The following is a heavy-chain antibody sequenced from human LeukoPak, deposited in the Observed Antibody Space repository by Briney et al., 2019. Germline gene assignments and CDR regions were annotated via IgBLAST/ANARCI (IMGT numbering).Heavy chain of an antibody. CDR1: GFTFDDYG. V-gene: IGHV3-49*04. CDR2: IRSTVYGATT. D-gene: IGHD3-10*01. J-gene: IGHJ4*02. CDR3: TAGGSYYGAGTDY. Sequence: PGGSLRLSCAASGFTFDDYGMSWVRQAPGKGLEWVGFIRSTVYGATTEYAASVRGRFLISRDDSKSMAYLQMNRLTTEDTAVYYCTAGGSYYGAGTDYWGQGTLVTVSS.